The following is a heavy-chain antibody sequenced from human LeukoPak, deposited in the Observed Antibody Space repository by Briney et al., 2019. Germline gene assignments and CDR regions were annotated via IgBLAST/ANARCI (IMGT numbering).Heavy chain of an antibody. CDR1: GFTFDDYA. CDR3: AKDQYGSGSYLGY. J-gene: IGHJ4*02. Sequence: PGGSLRLSCAASGFTFDDYAMHWVRQAPGKGLEWVSGISWNSGSIGYADSVKGRFTISRDNSKNTLYLQMNSLRAEDTAVYYCAKDQYGSGSYLGYWGQGTLVTVSS. CDR2: ISWNSGSI. V-gene: IGHV3-9*01. D-gene: IGHD3-10*01.